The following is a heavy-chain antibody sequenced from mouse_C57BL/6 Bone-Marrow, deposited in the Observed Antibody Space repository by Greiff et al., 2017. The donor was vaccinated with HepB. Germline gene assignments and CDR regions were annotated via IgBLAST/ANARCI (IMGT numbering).Heavy chain of an antibody. D-gene: IGHD2-3*01. CDR2: INYDGSST. J-gene: IGHJ2*01. CDR1: GFTFSDYY. V-gene: IGHV5-16*01. Sequence: EVMLVESEGGLVQPGSSMKLSCTASGFTFSDYYMAWVRQVPEKGLEWVANINYDGSSTYYLDSLKSRFIISRDNAKNILYLQMSSLKSEDTATYYCARERYDGYVFDYWGQGTTLTVSS. CDR3: ARERYDGYVFDY.